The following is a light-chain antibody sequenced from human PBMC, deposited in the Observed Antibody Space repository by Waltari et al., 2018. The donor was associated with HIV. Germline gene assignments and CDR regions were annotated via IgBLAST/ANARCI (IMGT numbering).Light chain of an antibody. CDR2: AAS. J-gene: IGKJ1*01. Sequence: DIQLTQSPSFLSASVGDRVTITCRASQGISSYLAWYQQKPGKAPKLLIYAASTLQSGVPSRFSGSGSGTEFTLTISSLQPEDFATYYCQQLNSYPQFGQGTKVEIK. CDR3: QQLNSYPQ. V-gene: IGKV1-9*01. CDR1: QGISSY.